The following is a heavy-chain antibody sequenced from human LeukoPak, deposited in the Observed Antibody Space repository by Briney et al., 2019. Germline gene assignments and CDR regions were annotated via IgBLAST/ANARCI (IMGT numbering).Heavy chain of an antibody. CDR2: ISAYNGNA. CDR1: GYSFTNSG. V-gene: IGHV1-18*01. J-gene: IGHJ5*02. CDR3: ARDRDHRALAGSFDP. D-gene: IGHD6-19*01. Sequence: ASVKVSCKTSGYSFTNSGVSWVRQAPGQGLEWKGWISAYNGNAKYAQKVQDRVTLTTDTSTSTAYMELGSLRSDDTAVYYCARDRDHRALAGSFDPWGQGTLVTVSS.